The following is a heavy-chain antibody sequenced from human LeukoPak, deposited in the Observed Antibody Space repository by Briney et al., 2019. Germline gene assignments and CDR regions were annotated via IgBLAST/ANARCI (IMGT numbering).Heavy chain of an antibody. D-gene: IGHD2-15*01. CDR1: GFTFSSYA. Sequence: PGGSLRLSCAASGFTFSSYAMSWVRQAPGKGLEWVSTISVSGGNTYYADSVKGRFTISRDNSKSTMYMKMNSLRVEETATYYAVGYCSGGNCYSGAYWGQGTLVTVSP. J-gene: IGHJ4*02. V-gene: IGHV3-23*01. CDR3: VGYCSGGNCYSGAY. CDR2: ISVSGGNT.